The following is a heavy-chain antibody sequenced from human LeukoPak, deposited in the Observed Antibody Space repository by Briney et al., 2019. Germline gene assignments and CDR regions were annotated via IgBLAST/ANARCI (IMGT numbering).Heavy chain of an antibody. Sequence: SQTLSLTCTVSGGSISSGGYYWSWIRQHPGKGLEWIGYIYYSGSTYYNPSLKSRVTISVDTSKNQFSLKLSSVTAADTAVYYCARSGFYCSGGSCSRLYAFEIWGQGTTVTVSS. D-gene: IGHD2-15*01. CDR2: IYYSGST. CDR3: ARSGFYCSGGSCSRLYAFEI. J-gene: IGHJ3*02. V-gene: IGHV4-31*03. CDR1: GGSISSGGYY.